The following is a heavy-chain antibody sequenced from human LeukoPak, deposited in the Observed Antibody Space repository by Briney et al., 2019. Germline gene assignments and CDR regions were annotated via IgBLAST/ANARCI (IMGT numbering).Heavy chain of an antibody. CDR3: ARHQGHDFYDSSGYYSFEY. D-gene: IGHD3-22*01. V-gene: IGHV4-34*01. Sequence: SETLSLTCAVYGGSFSGYYWSWIRQPPGKGLEWIGEINHSGSTNYNPSLKSRVTISADTSKNQFSLKLRSVTAADTAVYFCARHQGHDFYDSSGYYSFEYWGQGTLVTVSS. CDR2: INHSGST. CDR1: GGSFSGYY. J-gene: IGHJ4*02.